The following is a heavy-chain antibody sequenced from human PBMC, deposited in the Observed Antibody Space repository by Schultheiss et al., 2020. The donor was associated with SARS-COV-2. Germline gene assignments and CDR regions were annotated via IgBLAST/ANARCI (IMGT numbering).Heavy chain of an antibody. J-gene: IGHJ4*02. CDR2: IYYSGST. D-gene: IGHD6-19*01. Sequence: SETLSLTCTVSGGSISSYYWSWIRQPPGKGLEWIGYIYYSGSTNYNPSLKSRVTMSVDTSKNQFSLKLSSVTAADTAVYYCASATWQWLVHYWGQGTLVTVSS. V-gene: IGHV4-59*12. CDR1: GGSISSYY. CDR3: ASATWQWLVHY.